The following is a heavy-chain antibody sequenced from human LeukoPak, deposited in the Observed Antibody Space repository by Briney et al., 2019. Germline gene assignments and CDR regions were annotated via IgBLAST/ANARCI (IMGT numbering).Heavy chain of an antibody. CDR1: GFTFSNFA. CDR3: ATGASGWFYFDY. D-gene: IGHD6-19*01. CDR2: IKSKTDGGTT. Sequence: GGSLRLSRAASGFTFSNFAMNWVRQAPGKGLEWVGRIKSKTDGGTTDYAAPVKGRFTISRDDSKNTLYLQMNTLKTEDTAVYYCATGASGWFYFDYWGQGTLVTVSS. V-gene: IGHV3-15*01. J-gene: IGHJ4*02.